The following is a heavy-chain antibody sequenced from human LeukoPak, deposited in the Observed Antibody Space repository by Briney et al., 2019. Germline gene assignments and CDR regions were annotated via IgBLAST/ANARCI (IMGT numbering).Heavy chain of an antibody. CDR2: VTSYNGDT. Sequence: ASVTVSCKASGYTFNNYGISWVRQAPGQGLEWMGWVTSYNGDTNYAQKFQGRVTMSTDTSTSTAYMELRSLRFDDTAIYYCAKDWHILTGRNCFDPWGQGTLVTVSS. J-gene: IGHJ5*02. CDR3: AKDWHILTGRNCFDP. V-gene: IGHV1-18*01. D-gene: IGHD3-9*01. CDR1: GYTFNNYG.